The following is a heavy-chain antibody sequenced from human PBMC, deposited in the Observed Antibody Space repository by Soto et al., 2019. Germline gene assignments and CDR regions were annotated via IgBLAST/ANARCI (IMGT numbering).Heavy chain of an antibody. V-gene: IGHV3-30*03. CDR1: GFSFSAYD. CDR3: AREERPPYNGLDV. D-gene: IGHD1-1*01. J-gene: IGHJ6*02. CDR2: IADNGGAN. Sequence: PVGSLRLSFGPSGFSFSAYDMHWVRQAPGKALEWVANIADNGGANNHADSVKGRFTISRDNTKNTLYLQMNSLRLEDTAVYFCAREERPPYNGLDVWGQGTTVTVSS.